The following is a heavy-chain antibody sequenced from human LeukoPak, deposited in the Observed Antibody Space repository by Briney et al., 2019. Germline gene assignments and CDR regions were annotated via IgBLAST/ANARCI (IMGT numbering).Heavy chain of an antibody. CDR1: GFTFSAFS. V-gene: IGHV3-21*01. CDR2: ISSSSSDI. Sequence: GGYLRLSCAASGFTFSAFSMNWVRQAPGKGLEWVSAISSSSSDIYYTDSVKGRFTISRDNANNFLYLQVSSLRAEDTAVYYCARDPRGYSYGYPFFDYWGQGTLVTVSS. D-gene: IGHD5-18*01. CDR3: ARDPRGYSYGYPFFDY. J-gene: IGHJ4*02.